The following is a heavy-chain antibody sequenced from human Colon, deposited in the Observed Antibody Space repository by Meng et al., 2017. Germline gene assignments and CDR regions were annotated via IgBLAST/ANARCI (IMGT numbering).Heavy chain of an antibody. CDR1: GGSGSSGTYY. V-gene: IGHV4-61*01. CDR3: ARDRVPGKY. D-gene: IGHD1-14*01. Sequence: QVQLPESGPGLGRPSETLSLTCTVSGGSGSSGTYYWSWIRQPPGKGLEWIGCIYYSGTTNYNPSLKSRVTISVDTSKNQFSLKLSSVTPADTAVYFCARDRVPGKYWGQGTLVTVSS. CDR2: IYYSGTT. J-gene: IGHJ4*02.